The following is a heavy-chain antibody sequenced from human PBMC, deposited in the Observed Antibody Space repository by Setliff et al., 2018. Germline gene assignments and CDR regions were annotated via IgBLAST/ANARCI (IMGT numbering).Heavy chain of an antibody. V-gene: IGHV4-34*01. CDR1: GGSFSGYY. J-gene: IGHJ6*03. Sequence: SETLSLTCAVYGGSFSGYYWSWIRQPPGKGLELIGEINHTGSTNYNPSLKSRVTISVDTSKNQFSLKLSSVTAADTAVYYCARDGRYFDWLLFSENGYMDVWGKGTTVTVSS. CDR3: ARDGRYFDWLLFSENGYMDV. D-gene: IGHD3-9*01. CDR2: INHTGST.